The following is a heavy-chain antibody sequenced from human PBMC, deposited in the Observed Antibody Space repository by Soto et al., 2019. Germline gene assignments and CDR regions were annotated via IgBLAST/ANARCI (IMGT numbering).Heavy chain of an antibody. CDR1: GDSVTSVSDY. CDR2: IYYSGSA. D-gene: IGHD3-10*01. Sequence: PSETLSLTCTVSGDSVTSVSDYWSWIRQPPGKGLEWIGYIYYSGSADYNPSLGSRVTIPIDTSKNQFSLKLTSVTAADTAVYYCERGVGLGYYYSHMDLCGQGPTVTVYS. J-gene: IGHJ6*02. V-gene: IGHV4-61*01. CDR3: ERGVGLGYYYSHMDL.